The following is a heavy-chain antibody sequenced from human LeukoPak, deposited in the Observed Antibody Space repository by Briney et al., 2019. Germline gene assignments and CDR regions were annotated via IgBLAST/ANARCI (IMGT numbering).Heavy chain of an antibody. V-gene: IGHV2-5*02. CDR2: IYWDDDK. Sequence: SGPALVKPTQTLTLTCTFSGFSLTTNKMGVGWIRQPPGKALEWLAFIYWDDDKHYSPSLKSRLTITKDTSKNQVVLAMTSMDPVDTGTYYCARTYYNFWSGFSTDAFDIWGQGTLVTVSS. CDR3: ARTYYNFWSGFSTDAFDI. J-gene: IGHJ3*02. CDR1: GFSLTTNKMG. D-gene: IGHD3-3*01.